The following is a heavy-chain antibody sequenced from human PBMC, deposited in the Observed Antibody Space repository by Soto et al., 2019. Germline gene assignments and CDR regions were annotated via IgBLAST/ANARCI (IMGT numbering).Heavy chain of an antibody. Sequence: GGSLRLSCAASGFTFGSYSMNWVRQAPGKGLEWVSSISSSSSYIYYADSVKGRFTISRGNAKNSLYLQMNSLRAEDTAVYYCARRLDWLLNDYVLDVWGQGTTVTVSS. CDR2: ISSSSSYI. J-gene: IGHJ6*02. CDR3: ARRLDWLLNDYVLDV. CDR1: GFTFGSYS. V-gene: IGHV3-21*01. D-gene: IGHD3-9*01.